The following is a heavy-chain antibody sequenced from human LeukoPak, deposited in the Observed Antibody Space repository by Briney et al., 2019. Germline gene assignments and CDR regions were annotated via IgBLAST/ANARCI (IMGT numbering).Heavy chain of an antibody. Sequence: KPGGPLRLSCAVSGITVSRDYMSWVRQAPGKGLEWVGRIKSKTDGGTTDYAAPVKGRFTISRDDSKNTLYLQMNSLKTEDTAVYYCTTGTYPHYWGQGTLVTVSS. J-gene: IGHJ4*02. CDR2: IKSKTDGGTT. V-gene: IGHV3-15*01. D-gene: IGHD2-2*02. CDR1: GITVSRDY. CDR3: TTGTYPHY.